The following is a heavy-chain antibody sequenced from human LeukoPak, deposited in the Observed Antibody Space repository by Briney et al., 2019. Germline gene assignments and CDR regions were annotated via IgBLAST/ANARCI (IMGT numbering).Heavy chain of an antibody. CDR1: GGTFSSYA. CDR3: ARGDTAMVSGKYFQH. J-gene: IGHJ1*01. CDR2: IIPIFGTA. V-gene: IGHV1-69*05. D-gene: IGHD5-18*01. Sequence: SVKVSCKASGGTFSSYAISWVRQAPGQGLEWMGGIIPIFGTANYAQKFQGRVTITTDESTSTAYMELSSLRSEDTAVYYCARGDTAMVSGKYFQHWSQGTLVTVSS.